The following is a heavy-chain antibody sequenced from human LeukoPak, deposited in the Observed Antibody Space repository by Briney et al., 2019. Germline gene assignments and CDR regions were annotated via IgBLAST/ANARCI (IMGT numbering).Heavy chain of an antibody. CDR2: MNPNNGNT. Sequence: ASVKLSCKASGYTFTSCDIIWLRHATAPGLGRMGWMNPNNGNTGYDQKFQGRLTMTRDTSISTAYVELSRQKSEDTAVYYCARDGGDNACDFWGQGTLVTVSS. D-gene: IGHD2-8*01. CDR1: GYTFTSCD. V-gene: IGHV1-8*02. CDR3: ARDGGDNACDF. J-gene: IGHJ4*02.